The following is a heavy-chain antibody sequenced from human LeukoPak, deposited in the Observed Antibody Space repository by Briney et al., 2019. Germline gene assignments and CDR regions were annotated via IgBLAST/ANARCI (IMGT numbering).Heavy chain of an antibody. CDR2: MTHDGSDE. Sequence: GGSLRLSCAASGFTVNYWMSWARQAPGKGLEWVATMTHDGSDEYYLDSVKGRFTISRDSAKNSIYLQMNSLRVEDTSAYYCAKGDLENWGQGTLVTVSS. J-gene: IGHJ4*02. CDR1: GFTVNYW. CDR3: AKGDLEN. V-gene: IGHV3-7*01.